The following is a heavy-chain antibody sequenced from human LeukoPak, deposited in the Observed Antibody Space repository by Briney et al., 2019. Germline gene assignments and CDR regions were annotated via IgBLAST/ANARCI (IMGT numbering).Heavy chain of an antibody. CDR2: ISPGGGTT. J-gene: IGHJ3*02. V-gene: IGHV3-23*01. CDR3: AKRGLGDREAFDI. D-gene: IGHD2-21*02. CDR1: RFAFGSEA. Sequence: GGSLRLSCAVSRFAFGSEAMSWVRQSPARGLEWVASISPGGGTTYYADYVKGRFTISRDNSKNSLFVQMNSLRAEDTAVYFCAKRGLGDREAFDIWGQGTMVTVSS.